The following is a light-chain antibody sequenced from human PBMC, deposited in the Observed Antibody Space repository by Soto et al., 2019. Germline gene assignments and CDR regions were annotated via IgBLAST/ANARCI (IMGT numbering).Light chain of an antibody. CDR3: SSYAGSNNFV. Sequence: QSVLTQPASVSGSPGQSITISCSGTSSDIGSYNHVAWYQQFPGKSPKLMIYAVSDRPSGVSDRFSGSKSSNTASLTVSGLQDEDEADYYCSSYAGSNNFVFGTGTKVTV. V-gene: IGLV2-14*03. CDR1: SSDIGSYNH. J-gene: IGLJ1*01. CDR2: AVS.